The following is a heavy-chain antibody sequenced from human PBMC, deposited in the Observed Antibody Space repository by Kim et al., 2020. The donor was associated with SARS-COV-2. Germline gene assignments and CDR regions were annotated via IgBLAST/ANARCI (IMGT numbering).Heavy chain of an antibody. J-gene: IGHJ4*02. CDR1: GFTFSSYG. CDR3: ARDLPALGSSSWDPFAY. Sequence: GGSLRLSCAASGFTFSSYGMHWVRQAPGKGLEWVAVISYDGSNKYYADSVKGRFTISRDNSKNTLYLQMNSLRAEDTAVYYCARDLPALGSSSWDPFAYWGQGTPVSVSS. V-gene: IGHV3-33*05. CDR2: ISYDGSNK. D-gene: IGHD6-13*01.